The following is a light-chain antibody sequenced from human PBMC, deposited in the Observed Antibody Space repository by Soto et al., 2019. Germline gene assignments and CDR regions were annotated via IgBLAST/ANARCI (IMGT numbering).Light chain of an antibody. CDR3: QQYGSSPYT. V-gene: IGKV1D-16*01. CDR2: AAS. Sequence: DIQMTQSPSSLSPSVGDRVTITCRASQGITNWLAWYQQKPGKAPKLLIYAASGLPSGVPSRFSGSGSGTDFTLTISRLEPEDFAVYYCQQYGSSPYTLGLGTKVDI. J-gene: IGKJ2*01. CDR1: QGITNW.